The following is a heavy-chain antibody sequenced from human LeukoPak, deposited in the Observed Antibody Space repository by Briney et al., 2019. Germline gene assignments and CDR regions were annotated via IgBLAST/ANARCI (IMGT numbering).Heavy chain of an antibody. CDR3: ATGPTHNDSSGYYFYTLHY. J-gene: IGHJ4*02. D-gene: IGHD3-22*01. Sequence: VASVKVSCKVSRYTLTDLSIHWVRQAPGKGLEWMGGFDPEDGKTIYAQKFQGRVTMTEDTSTDTAYMDLSSLRSEDTAVYYCATGPTHNDSSGYYFYTLHYWGQGTLVTVSS. CDR1: RYTLTDLS. V-gene: IGHV1-24*01. CDR2: FDPEDGKT.